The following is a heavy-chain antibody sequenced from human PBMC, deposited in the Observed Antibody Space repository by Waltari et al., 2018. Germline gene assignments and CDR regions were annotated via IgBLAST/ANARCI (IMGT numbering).Heavy chain of an antibody. CDR3: AKDTIDYSNYEGFFDY. D-gene: IGHD4-4*01. CDR1: GFTFSSYG. J-gene: IGHJ4*02. CDR2: ISYDGSNK. Sequence: QVQLVESGGGVVQPGRSLRLSCAASGFTFSSYGMHWVRQATGKGLEWVAVISYDGSNKYYADSVKGRFTISRDNSKNTLYLQMNSLRAEDTAVYYCAKDTIDYSNYEGFFDYWGQGTLVTVSS. V-gene: IGHV3-30*18.